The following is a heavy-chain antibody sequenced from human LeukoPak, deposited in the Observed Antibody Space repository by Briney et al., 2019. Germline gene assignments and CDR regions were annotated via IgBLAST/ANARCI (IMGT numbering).Heavy chain of an antibody. Sequence: ASVKVSCKPSGYTFTGYYMHWVRQAPGQGLEWMGWINPNSGGTNYAQKFQGRVTMTRDTSISTAYMELSRLRSDDTAVYYCARDLGYYGSGSSPSDYWGQGTLVTVSS. CDR3: ARDLGYYGSGSSPSDY. D-gene: IGHD3-10*01. V-gene: IGHV1-2*02. CDR2: INPNSGGT. J-gene: IGHJ4*02. CDR1: GYTFTGYY.